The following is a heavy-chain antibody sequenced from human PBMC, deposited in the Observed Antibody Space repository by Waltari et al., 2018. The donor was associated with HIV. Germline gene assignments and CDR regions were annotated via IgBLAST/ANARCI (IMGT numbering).Heavy chain of an antibody. V-gene: IGHV1-24*01. CDR1: LTELS. J-gene: IGHJ6*02. D-gene: IGHD1-26*01. Sequence: LTELSMHWVRQAPGKGLEWMGGFDPEDDETIYAQKFQGRVTMTEDTSTDSAYMELSSLTSEDTAVYYCATGGGTTSIQLYDLDVWGQGTTVTVSS. CDR2: FDPEDDET. CDR3: ATGGGTTSIQLYDLDV.